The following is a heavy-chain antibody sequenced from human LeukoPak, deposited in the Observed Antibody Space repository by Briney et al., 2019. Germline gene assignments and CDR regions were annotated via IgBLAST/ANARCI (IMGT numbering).Heavy chain of an antibody. V-gene: IGHV4-34*01. CDR1: GGSFSGYY. CDR2: INHSGST. Sequence: SETLSLTCAVYGGSFSGYYWSWIRQPPGKGLEWIGEINHSGSTNYNPPLKSRVTISVDTSKNQFSLKLSSVTAADTAVYYCARGKRWLGYWGQGTLVTVSS. CDR3: ARGKRWLGY. D-gene: IGHD5-12*01. J-gene: IGHJ4*02.